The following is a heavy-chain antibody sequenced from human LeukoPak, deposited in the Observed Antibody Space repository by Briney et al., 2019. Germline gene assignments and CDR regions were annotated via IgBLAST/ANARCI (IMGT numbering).Heavy chain of an antibody. CDR2: ISGSGGGT. D-gene: IGHD6-13*01. CDR1: GFTFNTYA. J-gene: IGHJ4*02. CDR3: AKMGGRIAAAVDN. Sequence: PGGSLRLSCAASGFTFNTYAMSWVRQAPGKGLEWVSGISGSGGGTYYADSVKGRFTISIDNSKSTLYLQMNSLRVEDTAVYYCAKMGGRIAAAVDNWGQGTLVTVSS. V-gene: IGHV3-23*01.